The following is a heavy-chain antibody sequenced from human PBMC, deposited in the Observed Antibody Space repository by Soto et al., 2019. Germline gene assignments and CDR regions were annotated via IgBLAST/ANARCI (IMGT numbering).Heavy chain of an antibody. Sequence: ASVKVSCKASGYTFTSYGISWVRQAPGQGLEWMGWISAYNGNTNYAQKLQGRVTMTTDTSTSTAYMELRSLRSDDTAVYYCERSPLLTGQLNLYDLRGQGSLVTGSS. CDR1: GYTFTSYG. V-gene: IGHV1-18*01. CDR3: ERSPLLTGQLNLYDL. J-gene: IGHJ4*02. CDR2: ISAYNGNT. D-gene: IGHD3-16*01.